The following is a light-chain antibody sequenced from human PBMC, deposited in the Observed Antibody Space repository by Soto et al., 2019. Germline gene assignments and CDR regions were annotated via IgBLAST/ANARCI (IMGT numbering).Light chain of an antibody. CDR1: QSVSSN. CDR3: QQYNDWPCT. V-gene: IGKV3-15*01. CDR2: GAS. J-gene: IGKJ3*01. Sequence: EIVMTQSPATLSVSPGARAPLSCRASQSVSSNLAWYQQNPGQAPRLLIYGASTRATGIPARFSGSGSGTEFTLTIGGLQSEDFAVYYCQQYNDWPCTFGPGTKVDIK.